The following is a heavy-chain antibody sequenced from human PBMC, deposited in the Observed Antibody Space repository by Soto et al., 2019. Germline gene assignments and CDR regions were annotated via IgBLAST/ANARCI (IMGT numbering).Heavy chain of an antibody. V-gene: IGHV1-18*01. D-gene: IGHD6-13*01. CDR2: ISAYNGNT. CDR3: ASQNGRIAAAPNDYGMDV. Sequence: ASVKVSCKASGYTFTSYGISWVRQAPGQGLEWMGWISAYNGNTNYAQKLQGRVTMTTDTSTSTAYMELRSLRSDDTAVYYCASQNGRIAAAPNDYGMDVWGQGTTVTVSS. J-gene: IGHJ6*02. CDR1: GYTFTSYG.